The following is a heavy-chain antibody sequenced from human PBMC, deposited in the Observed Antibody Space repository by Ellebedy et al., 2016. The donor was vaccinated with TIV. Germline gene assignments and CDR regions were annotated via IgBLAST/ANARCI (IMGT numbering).Heavy chain of an antibody. CDR1: GFSFITAW. Sequence: GESLKISCAASGFSFITAWMSWVRQAPGKGLEWVSSITESGGNTYFADSVKGRFTISRGNSKDTLFLQMNSLRAEDTAIYFCARDPVGVGPAFDVWGQGTMVTVSS. V-gene: IGHV3-23*01. J-gene: IGHJ3*01. CDR2: ITESGGNT. D-gene: IGHD4-23*01. CDR3: ARDPVGVGPAFDV.